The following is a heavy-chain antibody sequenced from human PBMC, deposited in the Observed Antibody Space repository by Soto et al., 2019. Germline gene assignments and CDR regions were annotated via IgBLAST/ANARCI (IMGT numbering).Heavy chain of an antibody. Sequence: QVQLVQSGAEVKKPGSSVKVSCKASGGTFSTYGITWVLQASGQGLEWMGGIIRISGTINFAQKFKGRLTITKDEPTSTVYMNLRRLTSEDTAVYYCASRERVDAFDVWGQGTMVTVSS. CDR1: GGTFSTYG. J-gene: IGHJ3*01. V-gene: IGHV1-69*01. CDR2: IIRISGTI. CDR3: ASRERVDAFDV. D-gene: IGHD1-26*01.